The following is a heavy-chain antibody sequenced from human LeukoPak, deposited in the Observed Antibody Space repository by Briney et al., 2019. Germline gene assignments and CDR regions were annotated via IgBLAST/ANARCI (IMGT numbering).Heavy chain of an antibody. CDR3: ARHRMATEYYFDY. D-gene: IGHD5-24*01. CDR2: IYYSGST. Sequence: PSETLSLTCTVSVGSLSSHYWSWIRQPPGKGLEWSGYIYYSGSTNYNPSLKSRVTISVDTSKNQFSLKLSSVTAADTDVYYCARHRMATEYYFDYWGQGTLVTVSS. CDR1: VGSLSSHY. J-gene: IGHJ4*02. V-gene: IGHV4-59*11.